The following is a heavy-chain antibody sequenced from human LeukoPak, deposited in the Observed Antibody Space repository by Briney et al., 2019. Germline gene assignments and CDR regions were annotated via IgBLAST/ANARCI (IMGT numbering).Heavy chain of an antibody. CDR1: GGSISRGDNY. Sequence: PSETLSLTCTVSGGSISRGDNYWSWIRQHPGKGLECIGYIYYSGRTYYNPSLKSRVTISIDTFRSQFSLRLSSVTAADTAVYYCARDRSGSSSLNAFDIWGQGTMVTVSS. J-gene: IGHJ3*02. CDR3: ARDRSGSSSLNAFDI. CDR2: IYYSGRT. V-gene: IGHV4-31*03. D-gene: IGHD3-10*01.